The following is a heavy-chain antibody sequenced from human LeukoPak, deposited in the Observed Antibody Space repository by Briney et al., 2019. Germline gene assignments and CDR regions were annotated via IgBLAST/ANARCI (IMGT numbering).Heavy chain of an antibody. Sequence: PGGSLRLSCAASGFTFSSYAMSWVRRAPGKGLEWVSAISGSGGSTYYADSVKGRFTISRDNSKNTLYLQMNSLRAEDTAVYYCAIISSSSNKFDYWGQGTLVTVSS. D-gene: IGHD6-6*01. CDR1: GFTFSSYA. CDR3: AIISSSSNKFDY. J-gene: IGHJ4*02. V-gene: IGHV3-23*01. CDR2: ISGSGGST.